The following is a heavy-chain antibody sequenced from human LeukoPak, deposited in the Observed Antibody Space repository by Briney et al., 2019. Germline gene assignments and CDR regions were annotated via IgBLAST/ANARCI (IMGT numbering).Heavy chain of an antibody. V-gene: IGHV3-7*01. CDR1: GFTFSSYW. D-gene: IGHD2-2*02. J-gene: IGHJ6*03. CDR3: ARRLYCSSTSCYTGPDYYMDV. CDR2: IKQDGCEK. Sequence: GGSLRLSCAASGFTFSSYWMSWVRQAPGKGLEWVANIKQDGCEKYCVDSVEGRFTISRDNAKNSLYLQLNSLRAEHTAVYYCARRLYCSSTSCYTGPDYYMDVWGKGTTVTVSS.